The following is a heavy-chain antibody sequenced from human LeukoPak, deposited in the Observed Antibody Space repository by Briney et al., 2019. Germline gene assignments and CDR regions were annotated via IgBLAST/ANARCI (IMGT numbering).Heavy chain of an antibody. J-gene: IGHJ4*02. CDR2: TSGSGGST. Sequence: GGSRRLSCAPAGFTFSSYAMSWVRHAPGKGREWVSATSGSGGSTYYADSGQSRSTISTNNSKNTLYLKMNRLRTEDKAVYYCAKDTPTVTPFDYWGQGTLVTVSS. CDR1: GFTFSSYA. V-gene: IGHV3-23*01. CDR3: AKDTPTVTPFDY. D-gene: IGHD4-17*01.